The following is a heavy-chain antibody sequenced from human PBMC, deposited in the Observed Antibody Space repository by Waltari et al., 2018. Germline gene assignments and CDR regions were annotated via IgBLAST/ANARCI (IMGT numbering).Heavy chain of an antibody. D-gene: IGHD5-18*01. CDR2: IWYDGSNK. Sequence: QVQLVASGGGVVQPGRSMGLSCAASGFTFSTFGMHWVRQATGKGLEWVAVIWYDGSNKYYADSVKGRFTISRDNSKNTLYLQMNSLRAEDTAVYYCAKSGYSYGPPFDAFDIWGQGTMVTVSS. V-gene: IGHV3-33*06. J-gene: IGHJ3*02. CDR3: AKSGYSYGPPFDAFDI. CDR1: GFTFSTFG.